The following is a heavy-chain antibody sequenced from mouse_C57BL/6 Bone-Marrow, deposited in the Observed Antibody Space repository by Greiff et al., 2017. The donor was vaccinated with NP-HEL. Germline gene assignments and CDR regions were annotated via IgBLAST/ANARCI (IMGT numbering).Heavy chain of an antibody. D-gene: IGHD2-1*01. J-gene: IGHJ2*01. Sequence: EVQLQQSGAELVGPGASVKLSCTASGFNIKDDYMHWVKQRPEQGLEWIGWIDPENGDTEYASKFQGKATITADTSSNTAYLQLSSLTSEDTAVYYCTTPIYYGNWGQGTTLTVSS. CDR1: GFNIKDDY. CDR2: IDPENGDT. V-gene: IGHV14-4*01. CDR3: TTPIYYGN.